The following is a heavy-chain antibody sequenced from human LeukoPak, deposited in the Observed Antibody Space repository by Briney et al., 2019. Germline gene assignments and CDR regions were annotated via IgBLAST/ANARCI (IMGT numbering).Heavy chain of an antibody. CDR1: GFTFSSYG. CDR2: IWYDGSNK. Sequence: PGRSLSLSXAASGFTFSSYGMHWVRQAPGKGLEWGAVIWYDGSNKYYADSVEGRFTISRDNSKNTLYLQMNSLRAEDTAVYYCAKAWEHYYDSSGGDAFDIWGQGTMVTVSS. D-gene: IGHD3-22*01. V-gene: IGHV3-33*06. J-gene: IGHJ3*02. CDR3: AKAWEHYYDSSGGDAFDI.